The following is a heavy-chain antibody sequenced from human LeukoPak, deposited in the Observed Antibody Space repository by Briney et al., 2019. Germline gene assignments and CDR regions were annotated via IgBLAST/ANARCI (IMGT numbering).Heavy chain of an antibody. CDR3: ATYSGSYSSVNYYYYMDV. CDR1: RYTLTELS. CDR2: FDPEDGET. D-gene: IGHD1-26*01. V-gene: IGHV1-24*01. J-gene: IGHJ6*03. Sequence: ASVKVSCKVSRYTLTELSMHWVRQAPGKGLEWMGGFDPEDGETIYAQKFQGRVTITRNTSISTAYMELSSLRSEDTAVYYCATYSGSYSSVNYYYYMDVWGKGTTVTVSS.